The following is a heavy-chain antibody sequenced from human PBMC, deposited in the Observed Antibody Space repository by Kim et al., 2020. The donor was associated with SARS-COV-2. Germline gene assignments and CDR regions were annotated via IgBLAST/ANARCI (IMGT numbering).Heavy chain of an antibody. CDR2: VNPNSGNT. D-gene: IGHD6-19*01. J-gene: IGHJ4*02. Sequence: ASVKVSCRASGYSFTSYDINWVRQATGQGLEWLGWVNPNSGNTGYAQKFQGRLMMTRNTAINTAYMELSSLESEDTAVYYCATGPSGWYDYWGQGTPVTVSS. CDR1: GYSFTSYD. CDR3: ATGPSGWYDY. V-gene: IGHV1-8*01.